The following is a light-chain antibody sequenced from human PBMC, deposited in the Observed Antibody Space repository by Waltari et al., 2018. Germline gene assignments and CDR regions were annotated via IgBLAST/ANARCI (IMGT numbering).Light chain of an antibody. V-gene: IGKV3-15*01. CDR1: KSVSTN. CDR3: QQYNEWPPLT. J-gene: IGKJ4*01. CDR2: HAS. Sequence: ETILTQSPVTLSVSPGDTVTLSCRGSKSVSTNLAWYHQKPGQAPTLLIYHASTRGTGVPARFSGSGSGTEFTLTVTRLQSEDVGTYYCQQYNEWPPLTFGGGTKVEIK.